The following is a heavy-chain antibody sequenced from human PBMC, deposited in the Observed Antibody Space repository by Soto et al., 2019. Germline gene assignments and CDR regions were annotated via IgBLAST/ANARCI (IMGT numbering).Heavy chain of an antibody. Sequence: GGSLRLSFAVSGLTFSTSWIIWVRQAPGKGLEWVGRIKSQSHGGTTDFAAPVKGRFAISRDKSKSIAHMEMDSLKIEDTTVYYCSTDSYTDLTVVRLDN. D-gene: IGHD2-15*01. J-gene: IGHJ5*01. CDR3: STDSYTDLTVVRLDN. CDR2: IKSQSHGGTT. V-gene: IGHV3-15*07. CDR1: GLTFSTSW.